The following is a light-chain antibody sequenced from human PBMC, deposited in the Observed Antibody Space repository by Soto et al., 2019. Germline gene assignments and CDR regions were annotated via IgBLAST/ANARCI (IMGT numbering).Light chain of an antibody. V-gene: IGLV1-40*01. Sequence: QSGLTQPPSVSGAPGQRVTISCTGSSSNIGAGYDVHWYQQLPGTAPKLLIYANINRPSGVPDRFSGSKSGTSASLAITGLQAEDEADYYCQSYDSSLSAVVFGGGTKLTVL. CDR3: QSYDSSLSAVV. CDR1: SSNIGAGYD. J-gene: IGLJ2*01. CDR2: ANI.